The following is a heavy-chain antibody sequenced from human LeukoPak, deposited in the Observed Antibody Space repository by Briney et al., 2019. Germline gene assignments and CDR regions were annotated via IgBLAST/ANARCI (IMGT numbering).Heavy chain of an antibody. V-gene: IGHV3-74*01. CDR1: GFTFSSYW. D-gene: IGHD2-21*01. CDR3: ARDYYGGSYYYYHYMDV. J-gene: IGHJ6*03. CDR2: INGDGSST. Sequence: GGSLRLSCAVSGFTFSSYWMHWVRQVPGEGLVWVSRINGDGSSTSYADSVKGRFTISRDNAKNTLYLQMNSLRAEDTAVYYCARDYYGGSYYYYHYMDVWGKGTTVTVSS.